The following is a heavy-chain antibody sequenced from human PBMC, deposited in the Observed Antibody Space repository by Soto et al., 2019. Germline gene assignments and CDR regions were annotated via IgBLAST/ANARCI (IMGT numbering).Heavy chain of an antibody. Sequence: PGGPMRLPCAASGFTFSTYWVSWVRKAPGKGLEWVANVKQDGSEEYYVDSVKGRFTISRGNAKNSLYLQMNSLRAEDTAVYYCAALDTAMVKTAGYWGQGTLVTVSS. CDR2: VKQDGSEE. V-gene: IGHV3-7*01. D-gene: IGHD5-18*01. J-gene: IGHJ4*02. CDR1: GFTFSTYW. CDR3: AALDTAMVKTAGY.